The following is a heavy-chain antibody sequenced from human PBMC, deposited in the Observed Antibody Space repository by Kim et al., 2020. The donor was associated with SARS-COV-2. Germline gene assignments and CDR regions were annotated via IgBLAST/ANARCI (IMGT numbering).Heavy chain of an antibody. Sequence: SDTLSLTCTVSGGSISSSSYYWGWIRQPPGKGLEWIGSIYYSRSTYYNPSLKSRVTISVDTSKNQFSLKLSSVTAADTAVYYCALRTDRIFTYGMDVWGQGTTVTVSS. V-gene: IGHV4-39*01. CDR3: ALRTDRIFTYGMDV. CDR1: GGSISSSSYY. D-gene: IGHD2-15*01. J-gene: IGHJ6*02. CDR2: IYYSRST.